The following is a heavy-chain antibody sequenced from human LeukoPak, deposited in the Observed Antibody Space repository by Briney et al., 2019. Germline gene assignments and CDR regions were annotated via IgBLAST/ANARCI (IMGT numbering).Heavy chain of an antibody. Sequence: ASVKVSCKASGYTFTGYYMHWVRQAPGQGLEWMGWINPNSGGTNYAQKFQGRVTMTRDTSISTAYMELSRLRSDDTAVYYCATGHSIWFGELFPDYWGQGTLVTVSS. CDR3: ATGHSIWFGELFPDY. CDR1: GYTFTGYY. V-gene: IGHV1-2*02. J-gene: IGHJ4*02. D-gene: IGHD3-10*01. CDR2: INPNSGGT.